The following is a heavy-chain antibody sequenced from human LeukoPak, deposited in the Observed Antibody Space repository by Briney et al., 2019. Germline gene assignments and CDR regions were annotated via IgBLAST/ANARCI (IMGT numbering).Heavy chain of an antibody. CDR3: ARAGPMVRVTAVFDT. Sequence: GGSLRLSCAASGFTFSTYNMNWVREAPGKGLEGGSYISGSSSVIYYADSVKGRFTISRDNSKNTLYLQMNRLRSEDTTVYFCARAGPMVRVTAVFDTWAKGQWSPYLQ. CDR1: GFTFSTYN. J-gene: IGHJ3*02. CDR2: ISGSSSVI. D-gene: IGHD3-10*01. V-gene: IGHV3-48*01.